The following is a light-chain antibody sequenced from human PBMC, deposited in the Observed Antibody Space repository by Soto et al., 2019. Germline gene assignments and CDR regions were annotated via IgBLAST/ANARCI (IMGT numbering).Light chain of an antibody. CDR3: QQYESYSWT. CDR1: QSISNY. Sequence: DIQMTQSPSSLSASVGDRVTITCRASQSISNYLNWYQQKPGKAPKLLIYAASSLQAGVPSRFSGSGSGTEFTLTISSLQPDDSATYYCQQYESYSWTFGQGTKVDI. V-gene: IGKV1-39*01. CDR2: AAS. J-gene: IGKJ1*01.